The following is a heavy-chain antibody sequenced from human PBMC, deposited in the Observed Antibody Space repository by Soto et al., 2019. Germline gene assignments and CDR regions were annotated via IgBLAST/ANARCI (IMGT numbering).Heavy chain of an antibody. CDR3: ARFGRVYYYGMDV. Sequence: QRLPCGASGFTFSSYEMNWVRQAPGKGLEWVSYISSSGSTIYYADSVKGRFTISRDNAKNSLYLQMNSLRAEDTAVYYCARFGRVYYYGMDVWGQGTTVTVSS. CDR2: ISSSGSTI. D-gene: IGHD2-15*01. CDR1: GFTFSSYE. J-gene: IGHJ6*02. V-gene: IGHV3-48*03.